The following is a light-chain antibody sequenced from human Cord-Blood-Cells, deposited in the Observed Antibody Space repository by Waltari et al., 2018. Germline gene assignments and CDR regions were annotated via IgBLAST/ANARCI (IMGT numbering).Light chain of an antibody. Sequence: QYALTQPRSVPGSPGQSVTISCNGTSRDVGGYNYVSWYQQHPGKAPKLMIYDVSKRPSGVPDRFSGSKSGNTASLTISGLHAEDEAYYYCCSYAGSYTLVFGGGTKLTVL. CDR3: CSYAGSYTLV. CDR1: SRDVGGYNY. J-gene: IGLJ3*02. V-gene: IGLV2-11*01. CDR2: DVS.